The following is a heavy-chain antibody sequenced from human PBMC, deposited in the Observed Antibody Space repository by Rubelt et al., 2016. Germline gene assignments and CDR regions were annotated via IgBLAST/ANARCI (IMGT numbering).Heavy chain of an antibody. CDR2: ISPGDSDT. D-gene: IGHD3-22*01. V-gene: IGHV5-51*01. CDR1: GYSFTSYW. CDR3: ARHQDYYDSSGTDAFDI. J-gene: IGHJ3*02. Sequence: EVQLVQSGAEVKKPGESLKISCKGSGYSFTSYWIGWVRQMPGQGLEWMGIISPGDSDTRYRPSFQGQVTISADKSIRTAYLQWSSLKASDTARYYCARHQDYYDSSGTDAFDIWGQGTMVTVSS.